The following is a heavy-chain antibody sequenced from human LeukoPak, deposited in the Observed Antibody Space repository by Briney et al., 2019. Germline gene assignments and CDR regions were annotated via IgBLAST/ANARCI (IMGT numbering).Heavy chain of an antibody. J-gene: IGHJ4*02. V-gene: IGHV3-48*04. CDR1: GFTFTGHN. D-gene: IGHD3-16*01. CDR2: VSISSGTI. CDR3: ARAMSTFGGVRNYFDS. Sequence: GGSLRLSCAASGFTFTGHNMNWVRQAPGKGLEWISFVSISSGTIYYADSVKGRFSISRDNAKSSLDLQMNSLRAEDTAVYYCARAMSTFGGVRNYFDSWGQGTLVTVSS.